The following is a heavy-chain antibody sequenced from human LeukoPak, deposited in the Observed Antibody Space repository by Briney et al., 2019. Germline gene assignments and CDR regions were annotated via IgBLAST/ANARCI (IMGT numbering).Heavy chain of an antibody. CDR1: GFTFSSYS. CDR2: ISSSSSTI. J-gene: IGHJ4*02. V-gene: IGHV3-48*01. CDR3: ARVVEIFGVVPEGMIDY. Sequence: HPGGSLRLPCAASGFTFSSYSMNWVRQAPGKGLEWVSYISSSSSTIYYADSVKGRFTISRDNAKNSLYLQMNSLRAEDTAVYYCARVVEIFGVVPEGMIDYWGQGTLVTVSS. D-gene: IGHD3-3*01.